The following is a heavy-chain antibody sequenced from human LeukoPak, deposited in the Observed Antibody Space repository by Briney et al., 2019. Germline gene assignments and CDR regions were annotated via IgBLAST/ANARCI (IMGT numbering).Heavy chain of an antibody. D-gene: IGHD6-13*01. CDR1: GYTLTELS. CDR3: ATLGAAARVDWFDP. V-gene: IGHV1-24*01. CDR2: FDPEDGET. J-gene: IGHJ5*02. Sequence: GASVKVSCKVSGYTLTELSMHWVRQAPGKGLEWMGGFDPEDGETIYAQKFQGRVTMTEDTSTDTAYMELSSLRSEDTAVYYCATLGAAARVDWFDPWGQGTLVTVSS.